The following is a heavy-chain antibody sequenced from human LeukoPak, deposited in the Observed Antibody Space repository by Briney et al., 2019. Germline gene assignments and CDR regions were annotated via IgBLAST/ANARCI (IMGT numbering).Heavy chain of an antibody. D-gene: IGHD3-22*01. J-gene: IGHJ4*02. CDR2: IGTAGDT. CDR1: GFTFSNYD. CDR3: AILDSSGYYYYY. Sequence: GGSLRLSCAASGFTFSNYDMHWVRQATGKGLEWVSAIGTAGDTYHPGSVRGRFTMSRENAKNSLYLQMNSLTAGDTAVYYCAILDSSGYYYYYWGQGTLVTVSS. V-gene: IGHV3-13*04.